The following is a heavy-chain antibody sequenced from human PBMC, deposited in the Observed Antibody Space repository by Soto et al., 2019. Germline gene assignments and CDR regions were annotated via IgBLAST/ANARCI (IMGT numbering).Heavy chain of an antibody. CDR2: IIPIFGTA. V-gene: IGHV1-69*01. Sequence: VKVSCKASGGTFSSYAISWVRQAPGQGLEWMGGIIPIFGTANYAQKFQGRVTITADESTSTAYMELSSLRSEDTAVYYCARENWKLYYYDSSGYYPGDIWGQGTMVTVSS. D-gene: IGHD3-22*01. CDR3: ARENWKLYYYDSSGYYPGDI. CDR1: GGTFSSYA. J-gene: IGHJ3*02.